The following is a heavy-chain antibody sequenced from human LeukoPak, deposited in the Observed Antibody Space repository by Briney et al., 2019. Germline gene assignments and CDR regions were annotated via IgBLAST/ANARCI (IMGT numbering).Heavy chain of an antibody. CDR3: ARTTTVVIPAAFDI. Sequence: SETLSLTCAVYGGSFSGYYWSWIRQPPGKGLEWIGEINHSGSTNYNPSLKSRVTISVDTSKNQFSLKLSSVTAADTAVYYCARTTTVVIPAAFDIWGQGTMVTVSS. D-gene: IGHD4-23*01. J-gene: IGHJ3*02. CDR2: INHSGST. V-gene: IGHV4-34*01. CDR1: GGSFSGYY.